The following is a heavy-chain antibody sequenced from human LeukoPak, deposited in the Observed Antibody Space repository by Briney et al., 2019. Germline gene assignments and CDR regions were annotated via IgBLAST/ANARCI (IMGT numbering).Heavy chain of an antibody. D-gene: IGHD3-22*01. J-gene: IGHJ4*02. CDR2: IYHSGST. CDR1: GYSICSGYY. V-gene: IGHV4-38-2*02. CDR3: AVQLRSSGYYY. Sequence: SETLSLTCTVSGYSICSGYYWGWIRQPPGKGLGWIGSIYHSGSTYYNPSLKSRVTISVDTSKNQFSLKLSSVTAADTAVYYCAVQLRSSGYYYWGQGTLVTVSS.